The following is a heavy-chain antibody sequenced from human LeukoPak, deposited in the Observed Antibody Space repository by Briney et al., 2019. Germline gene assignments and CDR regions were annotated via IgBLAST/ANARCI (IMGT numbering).Heavy chain of an antibody. CDR3: ARGAWYNSAYTALHYFDY. D-gene: IGHD6-19*01. CDR1: GFTFNSFS. J-gene: IGHJ4*02. CDR2: ISSSSSTI. V-gene: IGHV3-48*01. Sequence: PGGSLRLSCAASGFTFNSFSMNWVRQAPGKGLEWVSYISSSSSTIYYADSVKGRFTISRDNAKNSLYLQMNSLRAEDTAVYYCARGAWYNSAYTALHYFDYWGQGTLVTVSS.